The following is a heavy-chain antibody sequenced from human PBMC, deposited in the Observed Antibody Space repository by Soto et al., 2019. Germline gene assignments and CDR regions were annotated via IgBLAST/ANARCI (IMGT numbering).Heavy chain of an antibody. J-gene: IGHJ6*01. CDR1: GFTVSSNY. CDR2: IYSGGST. D-gene: IGHD4-17*01. V-gene: IGHV3-53*01. Sequence: EVQLVESGGGLIQPGGSLRLSCAASGFTVSSNYMSWVRQAPGKGLEWVSVIYSGGSTYYADSVKGRFTISRDNSKNTLYLQMNSLRAEDTAVYYCAIYDYGCNIREHYYYYGMDVWGQGTTVTVSS. CDR3: AIYDYGCNIREHYYYYGMDV.